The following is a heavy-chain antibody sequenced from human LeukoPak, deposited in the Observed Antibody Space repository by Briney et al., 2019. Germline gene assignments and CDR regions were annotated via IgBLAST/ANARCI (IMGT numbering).Heavy chain of an antibody. Sequence: GESLKISCKGSGYSFTSYWIGWVRQMPGKGLVWMGIIYPGDSDTRYSPSFQGQVTISADKSISTAYLQWSSLKASDTAMYYCARHKGGDPGYYYYYYGMDVWGQGATVTVSS. CDR1: GYSFTSYW. CDR2: IYPGDSDT. J-gene: IGHJ6*02. D-gene: IGHD4-17*01. V-gene: IGHV5-51*01. CDR3: ARHKGGDPGYYYYYYGMDV.